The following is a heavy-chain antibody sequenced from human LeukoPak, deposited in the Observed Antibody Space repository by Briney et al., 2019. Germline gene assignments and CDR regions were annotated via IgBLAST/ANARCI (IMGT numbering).Heavy chain of an antibody. J-gene: IGHJ4*02. CDR2: IRYDGSNK. Sequence: GGSLRLSCAASGFTFSSYGMHWVRQAPGKGLEWVAFIRYDGSNKYYADSVKGRFTISRDNSKNTLYLQMNSLRAEDTAVYYCAKGQYHYGSGSDYWGQGTLVTVSS. CDR1: GFTFSSYG. D-gene: IGHD3-10*01. V-gene: IGHV3-30*02. CDR3: AKGQYHYGSGSDY.